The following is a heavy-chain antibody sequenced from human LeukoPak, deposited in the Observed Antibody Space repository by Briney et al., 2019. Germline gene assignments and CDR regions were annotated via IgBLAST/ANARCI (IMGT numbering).Heavy chain of an antibody. J-gene: IGHJ4*02. D-gene: IGHD6-13*01. CDR3: ARGMISSWAFDY. CDR1: GGTFSSYA. Sequence: APVKVSCKASGGTFSSYAISWVRQAPGQGLEWMGRIIPIFGTANYAQKFQGRVTITTDESTSTAYMELSSLRSEDTAVYYCARGMISSWAFDYWGQGTLVTVSS. V-gene: IGHV1-69*05. CDR2: IIPIFGTA.